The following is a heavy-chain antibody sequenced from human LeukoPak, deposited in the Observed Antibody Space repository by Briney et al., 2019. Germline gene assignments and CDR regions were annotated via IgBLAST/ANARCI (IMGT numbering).Heavy chain of an antibody. Sequence: GGSLRLSCAASGFTFTTYWMSWVRQAPGKGLEWVANLNLDGSEKYYVDSVKGRFTISRDNAKNSLYLQMNSLRAEDTAVYYCARDYYATFDYWGQGTLVTVSS. D-gene: IGHD3-10*01. CDR3: ARDYYATFDY. CDR2: LNLDGSEK. J-gene: IGHJ4*02. V-gene: IGHV3-7*01. CDR1: GFTFTTYW.